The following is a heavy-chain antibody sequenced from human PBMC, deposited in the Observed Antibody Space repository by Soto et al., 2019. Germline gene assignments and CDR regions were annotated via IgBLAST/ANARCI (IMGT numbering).Heavy chain of an antibody. Sequence: GGSLRLSCAASGFTFSIYGIHWVRQAPGKGLEWVAVISNGGSNQYYADSVKGRFTISRDNSKNILYLQMNSLSADDTAVYYCAKDLSIAALDFDYWGQGALVTV. CDR2: ISNGGSNQ. CDR3: AKDLSIAALDFDY. J-gene: IGHJ4*02. CDR1: GFTFSIYG. V-gene: IGHV3-30*18. D-gene: IGHD6-13*01.